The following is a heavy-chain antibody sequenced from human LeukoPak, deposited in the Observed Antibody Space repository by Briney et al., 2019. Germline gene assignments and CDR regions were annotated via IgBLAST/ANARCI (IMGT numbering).Heavy chain of an antibody. CDR2: ISSSSSYI. D-gene: IGHD1-7*01. Sequence: GGSLRLSCAASGFTFSSYSMNWVRQAPGKGLEWVSSISSSSSYIYYADSVKGRFTISRDNAKNSLYVQMNNLRAEDTAVYYCAKDSDWNYGNSFWGQGTLVTVSS. CDR1: GFTFSSYS. J-gene: IGHJ4*02. CDR3: AKDSDWNYGNSF. V-gene: IGHV3-21*04.